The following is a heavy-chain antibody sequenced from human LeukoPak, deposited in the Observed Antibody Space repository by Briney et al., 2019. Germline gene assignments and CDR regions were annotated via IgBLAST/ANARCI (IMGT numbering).Heavy chain of an antibody. Sequence: TGGSLRLSCAASGFTFSSYGMHWVRQAPGKGLEWVAVISYDGSNKYYADSVKGRFTISRDNSKNTLYLQMNSLRAEDTAVYYCAKDQGPVRGDADAFDIWGQGTMVTVSS. D-gene: IGHD3-10*01. CDR3: AKDQGPVRGDADAFDI. V-gene: IGHV3-30*18. J-gene: IGHJ3*02. CDR1: GFTFSSYG. CDR2: ISYDGSNK.